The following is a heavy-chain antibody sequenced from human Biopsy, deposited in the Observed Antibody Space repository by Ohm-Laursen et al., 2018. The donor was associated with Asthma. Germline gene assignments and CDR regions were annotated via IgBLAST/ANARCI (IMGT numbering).Heavy chain of an antibody. CDR3: ARGYSGSDRIVYYYSGLEV. D-gene: IGHD5-12*01. V-gene: IGHV1-69*01. J-gene: IGHJ6*02. Sequence: SSVKVSCKASGDSFSTYAISWVRQAPGPGLEWMGGLIPVLGTPDHAQMFEGRVTITADESTSTAYKELSSLSSEDTAVYYCARGYSGSDRIVYYYSGLEVWGQGTTVTVSS. CDR2: LIPVLGTP. CDR1: GDSFSTYA.